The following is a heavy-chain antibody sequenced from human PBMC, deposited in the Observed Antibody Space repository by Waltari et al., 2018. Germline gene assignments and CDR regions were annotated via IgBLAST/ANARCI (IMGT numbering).Heavy chain of an antibody. Sequence: RLSCAASGFTFSSYAMSWVRQAPGKGLEWVSAISGSGGSTYYADSVKGRFTISRDNSKNTLYLQMNSLRAEDTAVYYCAKVGTGYSSGWYPRYFDLWGRGTLVTVSS. J-gene: IGHJ2*01. V-gene: IGHV3-23*01. CDR1: GFTFSSYA. D-gene: IGHD6-19*01. CDR2: ISGSGGST. CDR3: AKVGTGYSSGWYPRYFDL.